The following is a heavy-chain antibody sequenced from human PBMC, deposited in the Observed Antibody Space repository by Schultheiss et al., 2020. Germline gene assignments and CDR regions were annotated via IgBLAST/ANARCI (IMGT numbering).Heavy chain of an antibody. Sequence: GGSLRLSCAASGFTFSSYSMNWVRQAPGKGLEWVSSISSSGSTIYYADSVKGRFTISRDNAKNSLYLQMNSLRAEDTAVYYCAREAEGDYCFDYWGQGTLVTVSS. V-gene: IGHV3-48*04. CDR1: GFTFSSYS. CDR2: ISSSGSTI. D-gene: IGHD4-17*01. J-gene: IGHJ4*02. CDR3: AREAEGDYCFDY.